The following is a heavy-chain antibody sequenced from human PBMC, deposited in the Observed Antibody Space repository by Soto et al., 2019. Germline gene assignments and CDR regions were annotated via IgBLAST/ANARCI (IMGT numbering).Heavy chain of an antibody. J-gene: IGHJ6*02. CDR2: ISTSSGYV. Sequence: GPSRRLSCADSGFTFSNYRFNCVRRALGRGLEWVSSISTSSGYVYYADSVTGRFTISRGNAKNSVYLEMTALRAEDTAVYYCTRDTFNMMRGVMRGTYYGMDVWGQGT. V-gene: IGHV3-21*01. CDR3: TRDTFNMMRGVMRGTYYGMDV. CDR1: GFTFSNYR. D-gene: IGHD3-10*01.